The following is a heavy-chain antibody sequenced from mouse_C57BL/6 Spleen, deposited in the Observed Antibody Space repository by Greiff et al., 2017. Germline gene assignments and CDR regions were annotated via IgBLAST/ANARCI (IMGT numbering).Heavy chain of an antibody. CDR2: IYPGDGDT. J-gene: IGHJ4*01. D-gene: IGHD1-2*01. CDR1: GYAFSSSW. Sequence: VQLQQSGPELVKPGASVKISCKASGYAFSSSWMNWVKQRPGKGLEWIGRIYPGDGDTNYNGKFKGKATLTADKSSSTAYMQLSSLTSEDSAVYFWALTTAYAMDYWGQGTSVTVSS. V-gene: IGHV1-82*01. CDR3: ALTTAYAMDY.